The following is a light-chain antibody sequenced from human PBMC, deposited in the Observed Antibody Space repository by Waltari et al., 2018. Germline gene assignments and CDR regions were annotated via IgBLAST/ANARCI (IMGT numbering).Light chain of an antibody. CDR2: AAS. Sequence: DIQLTQSPSSLSASVGDRVTITCRASKGVSNYLAWYQQKTGKAPKLLIYAASTLQSRVPTRFSGSGSGTDFTLTISSLQPEDFATYYCQQLNSYQWTFGQGTKVEIK. CDR1: KGVSNY. CDR3: QQLNSYQWT. J-gene: IGKJ1*01. V-gene: IGKV1-9*01.